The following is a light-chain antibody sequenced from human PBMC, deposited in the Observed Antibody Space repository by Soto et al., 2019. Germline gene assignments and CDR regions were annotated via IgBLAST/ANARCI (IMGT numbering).Light chain of an antibody. CDR2: DVS. CDR3: QQFDRYSWT. CDR1: QSFSNW. Sequence: DIPMTQSPSTLSASLGERVTITCRASQSFSNWLAWYQQKPGKAPRLLIYDVSSLESGVPSRSSGSASGTEFILTISSLQPDDFATYYCQQFDRYSWTFGQGTTVEMK. V-gene: IGKV1-5*01. J-gene: IGKJ1*01.